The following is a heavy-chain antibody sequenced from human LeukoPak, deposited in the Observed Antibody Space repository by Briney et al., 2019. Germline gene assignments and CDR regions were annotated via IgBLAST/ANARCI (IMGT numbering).Heavy chain of an antibody. Sequence: PGGSPRLSCAASGFTFSSYGISWVRQAPGKGLEWVSAITGNGANTFYADSVKGRFTISRDNSKNTMYLQMNSLRAEDTALYYCARDRSGSYPNWFDPWGQGTLVTVSS. J-gene: IGHJ5*02. D-gene: IGHD3-10*01. CDR2: ITGNGANT. V-gene: IGHV3-23*01. CDR1: GFTFSSYG. CDR3: ARDRSGSYPNWFDP.